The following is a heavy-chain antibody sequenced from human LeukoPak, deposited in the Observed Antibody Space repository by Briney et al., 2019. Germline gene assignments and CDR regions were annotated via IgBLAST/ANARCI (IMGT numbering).Heavy chain of an antibody. CDR1: DYSISSGYY. D-gene: IGHD1-26*01. CDR3: VLRPHDAFDI. V-gene: IGHV4-38-2*02. Sequence: SETLSLTCTVSDYSISSGYYWGWIRQPPGKGLEWIGTIYDSGNTYYNPSLKSRVTISLDTSKNQFSLRLISVTAADTAVYYCVLRPHDAFDIWGQGTMVTVSS. CDR2: IYDSGNT. J-gene: IGHJ3*02.